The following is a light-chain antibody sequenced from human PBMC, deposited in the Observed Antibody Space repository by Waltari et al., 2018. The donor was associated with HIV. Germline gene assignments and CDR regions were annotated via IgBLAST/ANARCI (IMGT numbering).Light chain of an antibody. CDR3: SSYTSSSTYV. Sequence: QSALTQPASVSGSPGQSITISCTGTSSDVGGYKYVSWYQQHPGKAPKIMIYDVSNRPSGVSNRFSGSKSGNTASLTISGLQAEDEADYYCSSYTSSSTYVFGTGTKVTVL. J-gene: IGLJ1*01. CDR2: DVS. CDR1: SSDVGGYKY. V-gene: IGLV2-14*03.